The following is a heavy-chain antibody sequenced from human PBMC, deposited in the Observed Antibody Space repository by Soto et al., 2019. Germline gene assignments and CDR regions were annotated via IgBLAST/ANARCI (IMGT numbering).Heavy chain of an antibody. Sequence: QVQLVESGGGVVQPGRSLRLSCAAAGFTFSSYGMHWVRQAPGKGLEWVAVISYDGSNKYYADSVKGRFTISRDNSKNTLYLQMNSLRAEDTAVYYCAKEAAAAGVDYWGKGTLVTVSS. CDR3: AKEAAAAGVDY. J-gene: IGHJ4*02. D-gene: IGHD6-13*01. CDR2: ISYDGSNK. CDR1: GFTFSSYG. V-gene: IGHV3-30*18.